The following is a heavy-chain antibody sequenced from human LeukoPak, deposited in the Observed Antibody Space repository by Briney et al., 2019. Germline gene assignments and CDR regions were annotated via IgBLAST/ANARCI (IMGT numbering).Heavy chain of an antibody. V-gene: IGHV3-30*18. J-gene: IGHJ4*02. CDR1: GFTFSSYG. CDR2: ISYDGSNK. D-gene: IGHD6-13*01. CDR3: AKEMDSSSWYPVIDY. Sequence: PGGSLRLSCAASGFTFSSYGMHWVRQAPGRGLEWVAVISYDGSNKYYADSVKGRFTISRDNSKNTLYLQMNSLRAEDTAVYYCAKEMDSSSWYPVIDYWGQGTLVTVSS.